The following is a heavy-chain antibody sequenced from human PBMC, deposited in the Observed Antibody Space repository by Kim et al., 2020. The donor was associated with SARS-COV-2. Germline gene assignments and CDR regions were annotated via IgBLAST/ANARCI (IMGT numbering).Heavy chain of an antibody. V-gene: IGHV3-23*01. Sequence: YADSVKGRFTIARDTSKNTLYLQRNSPRAEDTAVYYCANAPLVIAALDSWGQGTPVTPSS. J-gene: IGHJ4*02. CDR3: ANAPLVIAALDS. D-gene: IGHD6-13*01.